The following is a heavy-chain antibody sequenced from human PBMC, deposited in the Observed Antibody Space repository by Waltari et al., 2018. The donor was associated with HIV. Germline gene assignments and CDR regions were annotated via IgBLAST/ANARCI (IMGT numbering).Heavy chain of an antibody. CDR2: FDPEDAET. CDR1: AYTLTELS. J-gene: IGHJ4*02. Sequence: QVHRLQSGAAVKKPGASVKVCCTVSAYTLTELSMHWVRQAPGKGLEWMGGFDPEDAETIYAQKFQGRVTMTEDTSTDTAYMELSSLRSEDTALYYCATAQICSTSSCYDYWGQGTLVTVSS. CDR3: ATAQICSTSSCYDY. D-gene: IGHD2-2*01. V-gene: IGHV1-24*01.